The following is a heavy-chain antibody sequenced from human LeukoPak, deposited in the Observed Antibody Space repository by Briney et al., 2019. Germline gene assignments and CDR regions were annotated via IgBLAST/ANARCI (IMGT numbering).Heavy chain of an antibody. CDR1: GFTFSSYA. CDR2: ISYDGSNK. CDR3: ARAVTPGAFDI. Sequence: PGGSLRLSCAASGFTFSSYAMHWVRQAPGKGLEGVAVISYDGSNKYYADSVKGRFTISRDNSKNTLYLQMNSLRAEDTAVYYCARAVTPGAFDIWGQGTMVTVSS. J-gene: IGHJ3*02. V-gene: IGHV3-30*04. D-gene: IGHD4-17*01.